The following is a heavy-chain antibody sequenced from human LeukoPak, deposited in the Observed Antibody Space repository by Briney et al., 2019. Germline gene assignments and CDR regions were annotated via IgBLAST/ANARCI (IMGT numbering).Heavy chain of an antibody. Sequence: PGGSLRLSCTASGFAVSSNYMSWVRQAPGKGLEWVSVIRSDGSTNHADSVKGRFTISRDNSKNTLYLQMNSLRAEDTAVYYCARGRGLDYWGQGTLVTVSS. CDR2: IRSDGST. V-gene: IGHV3-53*05. J-gene: IGHJ4*02. CDR1: GFAVSSNY. CDR3: ARGRGLDY.